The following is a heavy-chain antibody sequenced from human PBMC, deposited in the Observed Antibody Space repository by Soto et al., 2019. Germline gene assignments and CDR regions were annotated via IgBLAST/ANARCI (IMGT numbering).Heavy chain of an antibody. D-gene: IGHD6-6*01. CDR3: VRLNMGQLVRSMFSAY. V-gene: IGHV4-39*01. J-gene: IGHJ4*02. CDR2: IYYSGST. Sequence: SETLSLTCTVSRGSISSSSYYWGWIRQPPGKGLEWIGSIYYSGSTYYNPSLKSRVTISVDTSKNQFSLKLSSVTAADTAVYYCVRLNMGQLVRSMFSAYWAQGTLVTVS. CDR1: RGSISSSSYY.